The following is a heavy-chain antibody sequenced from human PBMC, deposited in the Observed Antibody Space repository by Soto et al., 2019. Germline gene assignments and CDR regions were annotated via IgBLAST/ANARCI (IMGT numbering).Heavy chain of an antibody. CDR3: ARDHDYGDYAWYFDL. CDR2: IYYSGST. J-gene: IGHJ2*01. D-gene: IGHD4-17*01. V-gene: IGHV4-31*03. CDR1: GGSISSGGYY. Sequence: SETLSLTCTVSGGSISSGGYYWSWIRQHPGKGLEWIGYIYYSGSTYYNPSLKSRVTISVDTSKNQFSLKLSSVTAADTAVYYCARDHDYGDYAWYFDLWGRGTLVTASS.